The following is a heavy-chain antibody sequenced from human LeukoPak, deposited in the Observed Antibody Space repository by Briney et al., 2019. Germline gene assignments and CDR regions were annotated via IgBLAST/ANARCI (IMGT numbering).Heavy chain of an antibody. CDR1: SGSIRSSSYY. CDR3: ARQPPYYYGLDV. J-gene: IGHJ6*02. CDR2: IYYSGST. Sequence: SETLSLTCTVSSGSIRSSSYYWGWIRQPPGKGLEWIGNIYYSGSTYYNPSLKSRLTISVDTSKNQFSLKLSSVTAADTAVYYCARQPPYYYGLDVWGQGTTVTVSS. V-gene: IGHV4-39*01.